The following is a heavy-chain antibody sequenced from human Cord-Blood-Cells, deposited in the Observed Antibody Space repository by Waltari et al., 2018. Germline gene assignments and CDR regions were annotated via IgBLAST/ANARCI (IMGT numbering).Heavy chain of an antibody. CDR1: GGSISSSSYY. V-gene: IGHV4-39*01. CDR3: ARHDPAPPSNCSGGSCYSYYYGMDV. J-gene: IGHJ6*02. D-gene: IGHD2-15*01. CDR2: IYYNGST. Sequence: QLQLQESGPGLVKPSETLSLTCTVSGGSISSSSYYWGWLRPPPGKGLGGVGGIYYNGSTYYNPSLKSRVTISVDTSKNQFSLKLSSVTAADTAVYYCARHDPAPPSNCSGGSCYSYYYGMDVWGQGTTVTVSS.